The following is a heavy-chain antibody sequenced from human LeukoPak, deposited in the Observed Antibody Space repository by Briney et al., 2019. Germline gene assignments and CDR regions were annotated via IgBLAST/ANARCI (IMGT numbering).Heavy chain of an antibody. V-gene: IGHV4-59*01. J-gene: IGHJ4*02. CDR1: GGFISSYY. Sequence: ASETLSLTCTVSGGFISSYYWSWIRQPPGKGLEWIGYIYNSGSTNYNPSLKSRVTISVDTSKNQFSLKLSSVTAADTAVYYCARAFGGVIVDYWGQGTLVTVSS. CDR3: ARAFGGVIVDY. CDR2: IYNSGST. D-gene: IGHD3-16*02.